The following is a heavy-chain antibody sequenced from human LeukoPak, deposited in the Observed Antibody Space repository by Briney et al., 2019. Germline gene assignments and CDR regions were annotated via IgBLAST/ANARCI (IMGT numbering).Heavy chain of an antibody. V-gene: IGHV4-59*12. J-gene: IGHJ3*02. CDR1: GGSISSYY. CDR3: AGDNLNYYDSNGYYGEGAFDI. Sequence: SETLSLTCTVSGGSISSYYWSWIRQPPGKGLEWIGYIYYSGSTNYNPSLKSRVTISVDTSNNQFSLKLSSVTAADTAVYYCAGDNLNYYDSNGYYGEGAFDIWGQGTMVTVSS. CDR2: IYYSGST. D-gene: IGHD3-22*01.